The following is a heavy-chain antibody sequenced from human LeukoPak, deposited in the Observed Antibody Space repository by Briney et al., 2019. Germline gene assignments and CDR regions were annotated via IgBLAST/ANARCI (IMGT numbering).Heavy chain of an antibody. CDR3: TRVDIGSYGYIDC. Sequence: PGGSLRLSCATSGFTFSDHFMDWVRQAPGRGLEWLGRIRNKANGYSTTYAASLRGRFALSRDDSRNSVFLQMNSLEVDDTAVYYCTRVDIGSYGYIDCWGQGGQVTVSS. D-gene: IGHD2-2*03. CDR2: IRNKANGYST. J-gene: IGHJ4*02. CDR1: GFTFSDHF. V-gene: IGHV3-72*01.